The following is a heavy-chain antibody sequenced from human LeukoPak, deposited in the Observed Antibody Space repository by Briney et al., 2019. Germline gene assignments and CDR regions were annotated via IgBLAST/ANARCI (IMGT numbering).Heavy chain of an antibody. J-gene: IGHJ5*02. CDR2: INHSGST. V-gene: IGHV4-34*01. Sequence: SETLSLTCAVYGGSFSGYYWSWIRQPPGKGLEWIREINHSGSTNYNPSLKSRVTISVDTSKNQFSLKLSSVTAADTAIYYCARHYYGSGSYYSPWGQGTLVTVSS. CDR1: GGSFSGYY. D-gene: IGHD3-10*01. CDR3: ARHYYGSGSYYSP.